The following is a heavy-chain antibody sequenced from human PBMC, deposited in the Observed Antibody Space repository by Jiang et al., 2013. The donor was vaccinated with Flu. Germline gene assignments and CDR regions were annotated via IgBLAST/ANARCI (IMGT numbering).Heavy chain of an antibody. V-gene: IGHV1-8*01. CDR1: GYTFTSYD. CDR2: MNPNSGNT. J-gene: IGHJ6*02. CDR3: ARSYSSSWGYYYGVDV. Sequence: AEVKKPGASVKVSCKASGYTFTSYDINWVRQATGQGLEWMGWMNPNSGNTGYAQKFQGRVTMTRNTSISTAYMELSSLRSEDTAVYFCARSYSSSWGYYYGVDVWGQGTTVTVSS. D-gene: IGHD6-13*01.